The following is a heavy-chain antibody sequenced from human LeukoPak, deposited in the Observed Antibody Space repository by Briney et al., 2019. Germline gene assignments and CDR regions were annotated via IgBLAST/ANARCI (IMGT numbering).Heavy chain of an antibody. CDR3: TRDSMRFLEWLSTPDYFDY. D-gene: IGHD3-3*01. Sequence: PGRSLRLSCTASGFTFCVYAMSWVRHAPGEGLVCVGFIRSKAYGGTTEYAASVKGRFTISRDDYKSIAYLQMNSLKTEDTAVYYCTRDSMRFLEWLSTPDYFDYWGQGTLVTVSS. J-gene: IGHJ4*02. V-gene: IGHV3-49*04. CDR1: GFTFCVYA. CDR2: IRSKAYGGTT.